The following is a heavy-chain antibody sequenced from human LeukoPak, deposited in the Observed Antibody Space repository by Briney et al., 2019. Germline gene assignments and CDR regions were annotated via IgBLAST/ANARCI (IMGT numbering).Heavy chain of an antibody. J-gene: IGHJ6*03. D-gene: IGHD4-23*01. Sequence: GGSLRLSCAASGFTFSSYTMNWVRQAPGKGLEWVSSISSSSSYIYNADSVKGRFTISRDNAKNSLYLQMNSLRAEDTAVYYCARDGDTVLTRGYYYYMDVWGKGTTVTVSS. CDR1: GFTFSSYT. CDR2: ISSSSSYI. V-gene: IGHV3-21*01. CDR3: ARDGDTVLTRGYYYYMDV.